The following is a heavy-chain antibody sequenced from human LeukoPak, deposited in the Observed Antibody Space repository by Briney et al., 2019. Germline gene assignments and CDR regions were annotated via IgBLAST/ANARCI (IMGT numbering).Heavy chain of an antibody. CDR1: GGSISSSGYY. Sequence: PSETLSLTCTVSGGSISSSGYYWGWIRQPPGKGLEWIGSIYYSGSTYYNPSLKSRVTISIDTSKNQFSLKLSSVTAADTAVYYCARTIPDRLFYFDYWGQGTLVTVPS. CDR2: IYYSGST. J-gene: IGHJ4*02. D-gene: IGHD3-3*01. CDR3: ARTIPDRLFYFDY. V-gene: IGHV4-39*01.